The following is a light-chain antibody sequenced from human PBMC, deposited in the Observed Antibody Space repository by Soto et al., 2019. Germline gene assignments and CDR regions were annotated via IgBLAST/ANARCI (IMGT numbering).Light chain of an antibody. CDR2: EDN. CDR1: SGSIASNY. CDR3: QYYDSSNQV. J-gene: IGLJ2*01. Sequence: NFMLTQPHSVSESPGKTVTISCTRSSGSIASNYVQWYQQRPGSAPTTVIYEDNQRPSGVPDRFSGSIDSSSNSASLTISGLKTEDEADYYCQYYDSSNQVFGGVTKLTVL. V-gene: IGLV6-57*04.